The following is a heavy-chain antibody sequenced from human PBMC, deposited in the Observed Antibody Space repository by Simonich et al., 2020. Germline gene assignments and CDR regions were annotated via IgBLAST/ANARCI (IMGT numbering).Heavy chain of an antibody. CDR3: AKDKGAAASDYFDY. CDR1: GFTFSSDG. V-gene: IGHV3-30*18. Sequence: GGGVVQPGRSLRLSCAASGFTFSSDGVHWVSQAPGKGLEWVAVIWYDGSKKYYANSVKGRFTISRDNSKNTLYLQMNSLRAEDTAMYYCAKDKGAAASDYFDYWGQGTLVTVSS. CDR2: IWYDGSKK. D-gene: IGHD6-13*01. J-gene: IGHJ4*02.